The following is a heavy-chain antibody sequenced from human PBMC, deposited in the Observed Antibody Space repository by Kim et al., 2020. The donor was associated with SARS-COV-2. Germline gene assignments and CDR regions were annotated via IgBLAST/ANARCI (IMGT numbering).Heavy chain of an antibody. V-gene: IGHV1-46*01. J-gene: IGHJ4*02. Sequence: GGSTNYAQKFQGRVTMTRDTSTSTVYMELSSLTSDDTAVYYCARKGNAFDYWGQGTLVTVSS. D-gene: IGHD4-4*01. CDR3: ARKGNAFDY. CDR2: GGST.